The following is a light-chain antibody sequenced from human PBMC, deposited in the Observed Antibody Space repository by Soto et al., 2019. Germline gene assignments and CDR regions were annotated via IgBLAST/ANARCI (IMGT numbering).Light chain of an antibody. CDR3: QQHNNWPLT. Sequence: EIVMPPSPATLSVSPGARATLSCRASQSVSSNLAWYQQKPGQAPRLLIYDASTRATGIPARFSGSGSGTEFTLTISSLESEDFAVYYCQQHNNWPLTFGRGTKVDI. CDR1: QSVSSN. J-gene: IGKJ1*01. V-gene: IGKV3-15*01. CDR2: DAS.